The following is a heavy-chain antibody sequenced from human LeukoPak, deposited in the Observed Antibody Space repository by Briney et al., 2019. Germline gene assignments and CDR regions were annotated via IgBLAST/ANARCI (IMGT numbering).Heavy chain of an antibody. J-gene: IGHJ4*02. D-gene: IGHD5-24*01. CDR2: ISSSGSTI. V-gene: IGHV3-11*01. CDR1: GFAFSDYY. CDR3: ASSVEMAARPGY. Sequence: GGSLRLSCAASGFAFSDYYMSWIRQTPGKGLEWVSYISSSGSTIFYADSVKGRFTISRDNAKHSLFLQMNSLRAEDTAVYYCASSVEMAARPGYWGQGTLVTVSS.